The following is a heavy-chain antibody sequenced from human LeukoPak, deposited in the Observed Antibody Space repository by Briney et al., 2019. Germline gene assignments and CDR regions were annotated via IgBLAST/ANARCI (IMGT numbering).Heavy chain of an antibody. J-gene: IGHJ4*02. CDR1: GGSITGYY. Sequence: PSETLSLTCAVYGGSITGYYGSWLRQTRGRGLEWVGEIHYTGATSYNPSLKSRATISKDTSKNKFSLRLTSVTAADTAVYYCARGNILTGYCFDFWGQGALVTVSS. CDR3: ARGNILTGYCFDF. CDR2: IHYTGAT. V-gene: IGHV4-34*01. D-gene: IGHD3-9*01.